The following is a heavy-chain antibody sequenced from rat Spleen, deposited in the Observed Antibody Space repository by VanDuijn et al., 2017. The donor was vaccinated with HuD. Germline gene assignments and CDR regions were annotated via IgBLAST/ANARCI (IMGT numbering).Heavy chain of an antibody. D-gene: IGHD4-4*01. Sequence: EVQLVESGGGLVQPGRSLKLSCVASGFTFNDYWMTWIRQAPGKGLEWIASITHTDYNTYYADSVKGRFTISRDNTKSTLYLQMDSLRSEDTATYYCARRGNSVYWNFDFWGPGTMVTVSS. CDR2: ITHTDYNT. J-gene: IGHJ1*01. CDR3: ARRGNSVYWNFDF. V-gene: IGHV5-31*01. CDR1: GFTFNDYW.